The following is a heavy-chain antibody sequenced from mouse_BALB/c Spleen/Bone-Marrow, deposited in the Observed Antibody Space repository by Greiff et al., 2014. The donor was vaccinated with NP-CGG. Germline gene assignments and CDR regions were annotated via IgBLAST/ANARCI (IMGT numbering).Heavy chain of an antibody. CDR2: IYPYNGVT. D-gene: IGHD1-1*02. V-gene: IGHV1S29*02. CDR3: TIYDY. Sequence: VQLQQSGPELVKPGASVKISCKASGYTFTDYNIHWVKQNHGRSLEWIGYIYPYNGVTGYNQKFKNKATLTADISSTTAYMELRSLTSEDSAVNFCTIYDYWGLGTTLTVSS. CDR1: GYTFTDYN. J-gene: IGHJ2*01.